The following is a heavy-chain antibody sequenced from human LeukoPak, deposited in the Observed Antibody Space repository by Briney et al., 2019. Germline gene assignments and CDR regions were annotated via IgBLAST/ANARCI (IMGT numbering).Heavy chain of an antibody. V-gene: IGHV1-8*02. D-gene: IGHD2-15*01. J-gene: IGHJ4*02. CDR1: GYSFTTHD. CDR2: INPNSGNT. CDR3: ARDLIDVAAY. Sequence: ASVKVSCKASGYSFTTHDITWVRQATGQGLEWLGWINPNSGNTDYAQKFQDRVTMTRNSSISTVYLELSSLRSEDTAVYYCARDLIDVAAYWGQGTLVTVSS.